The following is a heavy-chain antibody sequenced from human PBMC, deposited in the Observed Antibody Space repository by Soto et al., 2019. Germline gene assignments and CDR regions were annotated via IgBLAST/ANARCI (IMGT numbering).Heavy chain of an antibody. D-gene: IGHD3-22*01. V-gene: IGHV3-30*18. CDR2: ISYDGSNK. J-gene: IGHJ4*02. CDR3: AKDAPYYYDSSGYYGPFDY. Sequence: SLRLSCAASGFTFSSYGIHWVRQAPGKGLEWVALISYDGSNKYYADSVKGRFTISRDNSKNTLYLQMNSLRAEGTAMYYCAKDAPYYYDSSGYYGPFDYWGQGTLVTVSS. CDR1: GFTFSSYG.